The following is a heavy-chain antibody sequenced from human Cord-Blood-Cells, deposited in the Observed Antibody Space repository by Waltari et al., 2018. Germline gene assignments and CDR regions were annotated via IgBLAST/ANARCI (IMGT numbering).Heavy chain of an antibody. CDR3: ARQPDDSSGYYYAFDI. D-gene: IGHD3-22*01. J-gene: IGHJ3*02. CDR2: IYYSGST. Sequence: QVQLQESGPGLVKPSETLSLTCTVSGGSISSYYWLWIRQPPGKGLEWIGYIYYSGSTNYNPSLKSRVTISVDTSKNQFSLKLSSVTAADTAVYYCARQPDDSSGYYYAFDIWGQGTMVTVSS. V-gene: IGHV4-59*08. CDR1: GGSISSYY.